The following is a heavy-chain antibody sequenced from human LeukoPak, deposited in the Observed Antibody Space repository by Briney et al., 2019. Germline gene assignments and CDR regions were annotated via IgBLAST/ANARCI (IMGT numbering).Heavy chain of an antibody. CDR1: SGSISSYY. V-gene: IGHV4-59*01. CDR2: IYYSGST. J-gene: IGHJ3*02. Sequence: PSETLSLTCTVSSGSISSYYWSWIRQPPGKGLEWIGYIYYSGSTNYNPSLKSRVTISVDTSKNQFSLKLSSVTAADTAVYYCARLPGYSGYDLPYAFDIWGQGTMVTVSS. CDR3: ARLPGYSGYDLPYAFDI. D-gene: IGHD5-12*01.